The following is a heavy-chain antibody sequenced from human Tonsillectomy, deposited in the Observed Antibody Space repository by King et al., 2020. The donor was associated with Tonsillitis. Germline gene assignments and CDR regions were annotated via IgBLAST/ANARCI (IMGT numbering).Heavy chain of an antibody. J-gene: IGHJ3*02. D-gene: IGHD1-26*01. CDR1: GGSISSSNYY. CDR3: AGNSGSYNRPLDDAFDI. V-gene: IGHV4-39*01. Sequence: QLQESGPGLVKPSETLSLTCTVSGGSISSSNYYWGWIRQPPGKGLEWIGSIYYSGSTYYNPSLKSRVTISVDTSKNQFSLKLNSVTAADTAVYYCAGNSGSYNRPLDDAFDIWGQGTMVTVSS. CDR2: IYYSGST.